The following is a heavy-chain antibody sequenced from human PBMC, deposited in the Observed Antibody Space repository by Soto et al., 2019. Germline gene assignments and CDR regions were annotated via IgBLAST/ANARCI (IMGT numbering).Heavy chain of an antibody. V-gene: IGHV3-74*01. CDR1: GFTFSEYW. J-gene: IGHJ3*01. D-gene: IGHD3-10*01. Sequence: EVQLVESGGGLVQPGESLRLSCAASGFTFSEYWIHWVRQAPGKGLVWVSRIKFDGSSANYADSVKGRFTISRDNAKDTVYLQMNSLGAEDTAVYYCARGVRGHYGFDVWGQGTMVTVSS. CDR2: IKFDGSSA. CDR3: ARGVRGHYGFDV.